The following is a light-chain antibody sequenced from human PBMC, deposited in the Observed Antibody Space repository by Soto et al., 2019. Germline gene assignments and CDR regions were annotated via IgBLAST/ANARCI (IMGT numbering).Light chain of an antibody. J-gene: IGLJ1*01. CDR3: AAWDDSLNGSYV. CDR2: SNN. V-gene: IGLV1-44*01. CDR1: RSNIGSNT. Sequence: QSAVTQPHSTSGTPGQLVTISCSGSRSNIGSNTVTWYQQLPGTAPKLLIYSNNQRPSGVPDRFSGSKSGTSASLAISGLQSEDEADYYCAAWDDSLNGSYVFGTGTKVTVL.